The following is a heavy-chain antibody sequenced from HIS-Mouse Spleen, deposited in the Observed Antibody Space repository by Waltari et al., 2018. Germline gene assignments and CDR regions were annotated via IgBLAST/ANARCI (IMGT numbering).Heavy chain of an antibody. J-gene: IGHJ6*02. D-gene: IGHD6-13*01. CDR1: GFTFSSYA. CDR3: ARDAPSSWYYYYYGMDV. V-gene: IGHV3-30-3*01. Sequence: QVQLVESGGGVVQPGRSLRLSCAASGFTFSSYAMHWVRQAPGKGREVVAVISYDGSNKYYADSVKGRFTISRDNSKNTLYLQMNSLRAEDTAVYYCARDAPSSWYYYYYGMDVWGQGTTVTVSS. CDR2: ISYDGSNK.